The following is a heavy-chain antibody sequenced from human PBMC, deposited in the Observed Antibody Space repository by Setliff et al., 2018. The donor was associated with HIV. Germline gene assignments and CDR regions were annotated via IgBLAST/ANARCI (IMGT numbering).Heavy chain of an antibody. CDR3: ALASIVSTARWNH. CDR1: GYTFSGYY. CDR2: INPNSGAT. V-gene: IGHV1-2*02. D-gene: IGHD1-26*01. Sequence: GASVKVSCKASGYTFSGYYLHWVRRAPGQGLEWMGWINPNSGATNYAQNFQGRVTMTRDTSISTAYMDLSSLTSDDTAVCYCALASIVSTARWNHWGRGTLVTVSS. J-gene: IGHJ5*02.